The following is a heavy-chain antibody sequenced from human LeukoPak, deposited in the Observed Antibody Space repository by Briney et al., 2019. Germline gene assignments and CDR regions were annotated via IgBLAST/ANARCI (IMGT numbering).Heavy chain of an antibody. Sequence: GGSLRLSCTASGFTFGDYAMSWVRQAPGKGLEGVGFIRSKAYGGTTEYAASVKGRFTISRDDSKSIAYLQMNSLKTEDTAVYYCTRDRVVPAAIYYYYYMDVWGKGTTVTVSS. CDR2: IRSKAYGGTT. J-gene: IGHJ6*03. V-gene: IGHV3-49*04. CDR3: TRDRVVPAAIYYYYYMDV. D-gene: IGHD2-2*01. CDR1: GFTFGDYA.